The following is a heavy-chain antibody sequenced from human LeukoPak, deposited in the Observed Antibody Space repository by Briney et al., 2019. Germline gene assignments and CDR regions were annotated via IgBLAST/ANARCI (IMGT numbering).Heavy chain of an antibody. V-gene: IGHV3-11*01. Sequence: GGSLRLSCPASGFTFSDYYMSWIRQAPGKGLEWGSYIRSSGSTIYYADSVKGRFTISRDNAKNSLYLQMNSLRAEDTAVYYCARDVIDQYYDFWSGYLSWGQGTLVTVSS. CDR2: IRSSGSTI. CDR3: ARDVIDQYYDFWSGYLS. CDR1: GFTFSDYY. D-gene: IGHD3-3*01. J-gene: IGHJ4*02.